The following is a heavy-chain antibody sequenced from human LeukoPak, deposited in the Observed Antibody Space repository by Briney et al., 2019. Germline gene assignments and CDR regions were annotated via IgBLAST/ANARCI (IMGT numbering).Heavy chain of an antibody. V-gene: IGHV3-33*01. CDR3: ARKSSSWIGMDV. CDR1: GFTFSSYG. J-gene: IGHJ6*02. CDR2: IWYDGSNK. D-gene: IGHD6-13*01. Sequence: GGSLRLSCAASGFTFSSYGMHWVRQAPGKGLEWVAVIWYDGSNKYYADSVKGRFTISRDNSKNTLYLQMNSLRAEDTAVYYCARKSSSWIGMDVWGQGTTFTVSS.